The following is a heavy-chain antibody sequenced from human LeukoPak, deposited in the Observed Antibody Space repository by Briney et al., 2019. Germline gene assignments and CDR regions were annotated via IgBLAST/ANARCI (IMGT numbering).Heavy chain of an antibody. CDR2: FDPEDGET. Sequence: ASVKVSCKVSGYTLTELSMHWVRQAPGKGLEWMGGFDPEDGETIYAQKFRGRVTMTEDTSTDTAYMELSSLRSEDTAVYYCATVDYDYVWGSYRPRLGAFDIWGQGTMVTVSS. CDR3: ATVDYDYVWGSYRPRLGAFDI. CDR1: GYTLTELS. J-gene: IGHJ3*02. D-gene: IGHD3-16*02. V-gene: IGHV1-24*01.